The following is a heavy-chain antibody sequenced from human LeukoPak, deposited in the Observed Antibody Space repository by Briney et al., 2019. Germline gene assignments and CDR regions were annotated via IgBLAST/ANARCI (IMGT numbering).Heavy chain of an antibody. Sequence: PGGSLRLSCAASGFTFSSYAMSWVRQAPGKGLEWVSAISGSGGSTYYADSVKGRFTISRDNSKNTLYLQMNSLRAEDKAVYYCAKDRYYDSSGYPEDAFDIWGQGTMVTVSS. J-gene: IGHJ3*02. CDR2: ISGSGGST. V-gene: IGHV3-23*01. D-gene: IGHD3-22*01. CDR3: AKDRYYDSSGYPEDAFDI. CDR1: GFTFSSYA.